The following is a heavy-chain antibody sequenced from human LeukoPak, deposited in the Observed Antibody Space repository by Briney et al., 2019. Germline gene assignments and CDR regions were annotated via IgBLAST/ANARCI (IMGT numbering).Heavy chain of an antibody. CDR3: ARGDYYYDSSGRMGDAFDI. V-gene: IGHV4-4*07. J-gene: IGHJ3*02. Sequence: KPSETLSLTCTVPGGSISSYYWSWIRQPAGKGLEWIGRIYTSGSTNYNPSLKSRVTMSVDTSKNQFSLKLSSVTAADTAVYYCARGDYYYDSSGRMGDAFDIWGQGTMVTVSS. CDR1: GGSISSYY. CDR2: IYTSGST. D-gene: IGHD3-22*01.